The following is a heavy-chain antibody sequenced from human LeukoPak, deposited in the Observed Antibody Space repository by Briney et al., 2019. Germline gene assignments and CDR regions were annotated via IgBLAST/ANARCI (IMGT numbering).Heavy chain of an antibody. CDR1: GYTLTELS. Sequence: ASVKVSCKVSGYTLTELSMHWVRQAPGKGLEWMGGFDPEDGETIYAQKFQGRVTMTEDTSTDTAYMELSSLRSEDTAVYYCATGRSWEPGFDPWGQGTLVTVSS. V-gene: IGHV1-24*01. D-gene: IGHD1-26*01. J-gene: IGHJ5*02. CDR2: FDPEDGET. CDR3: ATGRSWEPGFDP.